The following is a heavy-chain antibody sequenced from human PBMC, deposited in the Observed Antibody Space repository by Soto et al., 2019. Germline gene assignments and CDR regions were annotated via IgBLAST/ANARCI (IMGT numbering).Heavy chain of an antibody. J-gene: IGHJ6*03. CDR1: GFTFSSYA. D-gene: IGHD2-8*02. V-gene: IGHV3-23*01. Sequence: EVQLLESGGGSVQPGGSLRLSCAASGFTFSSYAMSWVRQAPGKGLEWVSGISSSGDRTYYADSVKGRFTISRDDSKNTLYLQMNSLRAEDTAVYYCAGGLVLLVGNHYYYYYMDVWGKGTTVTVSS. CDR3: AGGLVLLVGNHYYYYYMDV. CDR2: ISSSGDRT.